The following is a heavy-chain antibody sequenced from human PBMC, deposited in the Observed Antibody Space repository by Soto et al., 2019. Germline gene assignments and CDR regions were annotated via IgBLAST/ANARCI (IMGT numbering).Heavy chain of an antibody. V-gene: IGHV3-7*05. CDR2: IKQDGSEK. D-gene: IGHD3-3*01. CDR1: GFTFSSYW. Sequence: GGSLRLSCAASGFTFSSYWMSWVRQAPGKGLEWVANIKQDGSEKYYVDSVKGRFTISRDNAKNSLYLQMNSLRAEDTAVYYCARDYTSYDFWSGFPHYYYGMDVWGQGTTVTVSS. J-gene: IGHJ6*02. CDR3: ARDYTSYDFWSGFPHYYYGMDV.